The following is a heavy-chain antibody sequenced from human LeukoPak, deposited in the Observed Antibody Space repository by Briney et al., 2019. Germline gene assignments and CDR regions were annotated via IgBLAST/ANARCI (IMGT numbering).Heavy chain of an antibody. CDR1: GYDFTTYW. CDR2: IYPGDSDT. V-gene: IGHV5-51*01. J-gene: IGHJ6*02. Sequence: GESLKISCKGSGYDFTTYWIGWVRQMPGKGLEWMGLIYPGDSDTRYSPSFQGQVTVSADKSSTTAYLQWSSLKASDTAMYYCARASYCSGDTCYSDRWGMDVWGHGTMVTVSS. CDR3: ARASYCSGDTCYSDRWGMDV. D-gene: IGHD2-15*01.